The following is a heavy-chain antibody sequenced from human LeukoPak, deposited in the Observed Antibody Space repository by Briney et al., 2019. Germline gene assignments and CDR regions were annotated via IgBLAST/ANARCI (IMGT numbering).Heavy chain of an antibody. D-gene: IGHD3-16*01. J-gene: IGHJ5*02. CDR1: GFTFDDYA. V-gene: IGHV3-9*01. CDR3: AKGQGGWHAAFGP. CDR2: ISWNSGSI. Sequence: GGSLRLSCAASGFTFDDYAMHWVRQAPGKGLEWVSGISWNSGSIGYADSVKGRFTISRDNAKNALYLQMNSLRAEDTALYYCAKGQGGWHAAFGPGGQGTLVTVSS.